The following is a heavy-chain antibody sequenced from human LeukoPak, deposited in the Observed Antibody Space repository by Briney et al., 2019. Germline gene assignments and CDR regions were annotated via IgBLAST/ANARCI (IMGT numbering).Heavy chain of an antibody. CDR1: GGSISSYY. CDR3: ARDGGGGGDYDY. Sequence: SETLSLTCTVSGGSISSYYWSWIRQPPGKGLEWIGYIYYSGSTNYNPSLKSRVTISVDTSKNQFSLKLSSVTAADTAVYYCARDGGGGGDYDYWGQGTLVTVSS. V-gene: IGHV4-59*01. J-gene: IGHJ4*02. D-gene: IGHD3-16*01. CDR2: IYYSGST.